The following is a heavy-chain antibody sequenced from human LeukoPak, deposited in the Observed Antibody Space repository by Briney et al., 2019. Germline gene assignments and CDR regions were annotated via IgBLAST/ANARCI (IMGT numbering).Heavy chain of an antibody. J-gene: IGHJ4*02. CDR3: ARAVGYCRGGSCYAYYFDY. Sequence: GGSLRLSCAASGFTFSSYWMSWVRQAPGKGLEWVANIKEDGSEKYYVDSMKGRFTISRDNAKNTMSRDNAKNSLYLEVNSLRAEDTAVYYCARAVGYCRGGSCYAYYFDYWGQGTLVTVSS. V-gene: IGHV3-7*03. D-gene: IGHD2-15*01. CDR2: IKEDGSEK. CDR1: GFTFSSYW.